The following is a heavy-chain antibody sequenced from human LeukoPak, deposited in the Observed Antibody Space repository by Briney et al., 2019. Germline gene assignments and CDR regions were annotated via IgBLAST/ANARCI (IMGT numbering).Heavy chain of an antibody. CDR3: ASIKGYCSGGSCYSQGGYYFDY. J-gene: IGHJ4*02. CDR2: IYYSGST. CDR1: GGSISSGGYY. Sequence: PSETLSLTCTVPGGSISSGGYYWSWIRQHPGKGLEWIGYIYYSGSTYYNPSLKSRVTISVDTSKNQFSLKLSSVTAADTAVYYCASIKGYCSGGSCYSQGGYYFDYWGQGTLVTVSS. V-gene: IGHV4-31*03. D-gene: IGHD2-15*01.